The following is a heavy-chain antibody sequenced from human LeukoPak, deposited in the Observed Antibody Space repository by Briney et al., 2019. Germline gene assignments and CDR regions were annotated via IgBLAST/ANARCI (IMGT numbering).Heavy chain of an antibody. CDR3: ARGSGDDAFDI. J-gene: IGHJ3*02. CDR2: MNPNSGNT. CDR1: GGTFSSYA. Sequence: ASVKVSCKASGGTFSSYAISWVRQATGQGLEWMGWMNPNSGNTGYAQKFQGRVTITRNTSISTAYMELSSLRSEDTAVYYCARGSGDDAFDIWGQGTMVTVSS. V-gene: IGHV1-8*03. D-gene: IGHD3-10*01.